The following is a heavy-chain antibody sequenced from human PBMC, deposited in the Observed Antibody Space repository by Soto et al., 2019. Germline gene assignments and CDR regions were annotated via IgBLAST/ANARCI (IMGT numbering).Heavy chain of an antibody. Sequence: SGPTLVNPTQTLTLTCAFAGFSLSASGVGVGWIRQPPGKALECLAVIFWDDDKRYSPSLQSRLTITKDTSRNQVVLTMANMDPGDTATYYYAHRGRHCSGTNCYHYFDARGQGTLVTVSS. V-gene: IGHV2-5*02. CDR2: IFWDDDK. CDR3: AHRGRHCSGTNCYHYFDA. J-gene: IGHJ5*02. D-gene: IGHD2-2*01. CDR1: GFSLSASGVG.